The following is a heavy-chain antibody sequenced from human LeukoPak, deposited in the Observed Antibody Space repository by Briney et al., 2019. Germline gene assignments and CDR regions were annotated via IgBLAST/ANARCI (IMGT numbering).Heavy chain of an antibody. D-gene: IGHD6-6*01. V-gene: IGHV5-51*01. CDR1: GYSFTSYW. CDR3: ARFTKMYSSSSGRAFDI. CDR2: IYPGDSDT. J-gene: IGHJ3*02. Sequence: GESLKISCKGSGYSFTSYWIGWVRQMPGKGLEWMGIIYPGDSDTRYSPSFQGQVTISADKSISTAYLQWSSLKASDTATYYCARFTKMYSSSSGRAFDIWGQGTMVTVSS.